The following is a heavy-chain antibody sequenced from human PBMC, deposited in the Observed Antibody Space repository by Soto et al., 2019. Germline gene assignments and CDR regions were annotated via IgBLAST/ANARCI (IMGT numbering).Heavy chain of an antibody. CDR2: IYWDDDK. Sequence: SGPTLVKPTQTLTLTCTFSGFSLSTSGVGVGWIRQPPGKALEWLALIYWDDDKRYSPSLKSRLTITKDTSKNQVVLTMTNMDPVDTATYYCAHSWLGKTILRFLEGYYFDYWGQGTLVTVSS. CDR3: AHSWLGKTILRFLEGYYFDY. J-gene: IGHJ4*02. D-gene: IGHD3-3*01. V-gene: IGHV2-5*02. CDR1: GFSLSTSGVG.